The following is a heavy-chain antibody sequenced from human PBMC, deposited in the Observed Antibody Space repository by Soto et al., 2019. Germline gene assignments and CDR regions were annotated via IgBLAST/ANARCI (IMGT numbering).Heavy chain of an antibody. Sequence: GGSLRLSCAASGFTFSSYWMHWVRQAPGKGLVWVSRINSDGSSTSYADSVKGRFTISRDNAKNTLYLQMNSLRAEDTAVYYCAKREWLRFLKAIDYWGQGTLVTVSS. CDR2: INSDGSST. CDR3: AKREWLRFLKAIDY. CDR1: GFTFSSYW. V-gene: IGHV3-74*01. D-gene: IGHD5-12*01. J-gene: IGHJ4*02.